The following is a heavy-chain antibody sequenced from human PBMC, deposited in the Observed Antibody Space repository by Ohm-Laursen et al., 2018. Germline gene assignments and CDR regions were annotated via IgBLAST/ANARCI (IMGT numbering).Heavy chain of an antibody. CDR3: ARGSGSYSRLGVES. D-gene: IGHD1-26*01. CDR1: GFTFSSYT. Sequence: SLRLSCAASGFTFSSYTMNWVRQAPGKGLEWVSYIGSISSVTYYGDSVKGRFTISRDNATNTLYLQMASLRAEDTAVYYRARGSGSYSRLGVESWGQGTLVTVSS. CDR2: IGSISSVT. V-gene: IGHV3-48*01. J-gene: IGHJ4*02.